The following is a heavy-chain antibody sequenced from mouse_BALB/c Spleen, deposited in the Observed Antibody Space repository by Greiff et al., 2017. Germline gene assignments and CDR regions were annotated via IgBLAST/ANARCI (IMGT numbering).Heavy chain of an antibody. V-gene: IGHV5-6-2*01. CDR3: ARPDGYYAMDY. D-gene: IGHD2-3*01. CDR1: GFTFSSYY. CDR2: INSNGGST. J-gene: IGHJ4*01. Sequence: EVQRVESGGGLVKLGGSLKLSCAASGFTFSSYYMSWVRQTPEKRLELVAAINSNGGSTYYPDTVKGRFTISRDNAKNTLYLQMSSLKSEDTALYYCARPDGYYAMDYWGQGTSVTVSS.